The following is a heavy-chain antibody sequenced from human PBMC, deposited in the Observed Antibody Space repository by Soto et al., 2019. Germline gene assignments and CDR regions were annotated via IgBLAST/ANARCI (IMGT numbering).Heavy chain of an antibody. D-gene: IGHD1-26*01. CDR1: GVYISSHY. CDR3: ARPRGTTPAVWYFDL. J-gene: IGHJ2*01. Sequence: QVQLQESGPGLVKPSETLSLTCSVSGVYISSHYWSWIRQPPGKGLEWIGYVYHSGKTDSNPSLKSRITISMDTSKNQVSLILTSVTAADTAVYYCARPRGTTPAVWYFDLWGRGTLVTVSS. CDR2: VYHSGKT. V-gene: IGHV4-59*08.